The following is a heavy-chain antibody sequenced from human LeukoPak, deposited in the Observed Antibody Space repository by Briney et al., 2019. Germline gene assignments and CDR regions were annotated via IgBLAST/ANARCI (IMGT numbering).Heavy chain of an antibody. CDR2: IYISGST. J-gene: IGHJ4*02. CDR1: GGSISSASYY. Sequence: SETLSLTCTVSGGSISSASYYWSWIRQPAGMGLEWIGRIYISGSTNYKSSLKSRVTISVDTSKNQFSLKLSSVTAADTAVYYCAREREGPYGYLDYWGQGTLVTVSS. CDR3: AREREGPYGYLDY. D-gene: IGHD4-17*01. V-gene: IGHV4-61*02.